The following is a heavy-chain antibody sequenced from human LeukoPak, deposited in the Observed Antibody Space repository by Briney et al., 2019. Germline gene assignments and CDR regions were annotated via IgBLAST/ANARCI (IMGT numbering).Heavy chain of an antibody. CDR1: GFTFSSYA. V-gene: IGHV3-23*01. J-gene: IGHJ4*02. CDR2: ISGSSGST. D-gene: IGHD3-16*01. Sequence: GGSLRLSCAASGFTFSSYAMSWVRQAPGEGLVLVSTISGSSGSTYYADSVKGRFTIPRDNSKNTLYLQMNSLRAEDTAVYYCAKVGLRLGGDYWGQGTLVTVSS. CDR3: AKVGLRLGGDY.